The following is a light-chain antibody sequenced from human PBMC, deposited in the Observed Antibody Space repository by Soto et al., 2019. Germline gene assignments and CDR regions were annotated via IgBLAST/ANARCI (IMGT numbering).Light chain of an antibody. V-gene: IGKV2-28*01. CDR2: LGS. Sequence: DIVMTQSTLSLPVTPGEPASISCRSSQSLLYSNGYNYLDWYLQKPGQSPQLLIYLGSNRASGVPERFSGSGSGTDFTLKISRVEAEDVGVYYCMQALLARTFGQGTKVEI. J-gene: IGKJ1*01. CDR3: MQALLART. CDR1: QSLLYSNGYNY.